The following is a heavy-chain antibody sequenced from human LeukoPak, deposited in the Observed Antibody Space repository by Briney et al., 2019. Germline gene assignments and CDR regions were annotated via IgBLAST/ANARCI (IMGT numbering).Heavy chain of an antibody. D-gene: IGHD3-3*01. CDR1: GFTFSSYA. CDR2: IGGSGGST. V-gene: IGHV3-23*01. CDR3: AKGAGNDFWSGYYHYYYYMDV. J-gene: IGHJ6*03. Sequence: GGSLRLSCAASGFTFSSYAMSWVRQAPGKGLEWVSAIGGSGGSTYYADSVKGRFTISRDNSKNTLYLQMNSLRAEDTAVYYCAKGAGNDFWSGYYHYYYYMDVWGKGTTVTVSS.